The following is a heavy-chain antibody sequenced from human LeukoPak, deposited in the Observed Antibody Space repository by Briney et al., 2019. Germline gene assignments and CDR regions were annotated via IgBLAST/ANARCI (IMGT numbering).Heavy chain of an antibody. J-gene: IGHJ4*02. D-gene: IGHD3-16*02. CDR3: ARFVWGSYRYGHY. V-gene: IGHV4-39*01. CDR1: GDSISSGSYY. CDR2: IYYSGST. Sequence: SEALSLTCTVSGDSISSGSYYWGWIRQPPGKGLEWIGSIYYSGSTYYNPSLRDRVTISVDTSNNQFSLELSSVTAADTAVYYCARFVWGSYRYGHYWGQGTLVTVSS.